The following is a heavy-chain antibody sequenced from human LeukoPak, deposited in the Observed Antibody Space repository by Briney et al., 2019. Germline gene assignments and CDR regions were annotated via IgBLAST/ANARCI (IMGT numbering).Heavy chain of an antibody. CDR1: GGTFSSYA. V-gene: IGHV1-69*04. CDR3: ARAGIAAAGDYFDY. CDR2: IIPILGIA. Sequence: ASVKVSCKASGGTFSSYAISWVRQAPGQGLEWMGRIIPILGIANYAQKFQGRVTITADKSTSTAYMEPSSLRSEDTAVYYCARAGIAAAGDYFDYWGQGTLVTVSS. D-gene: IGHD6-13*01. J-gene: IGHJ4*02.